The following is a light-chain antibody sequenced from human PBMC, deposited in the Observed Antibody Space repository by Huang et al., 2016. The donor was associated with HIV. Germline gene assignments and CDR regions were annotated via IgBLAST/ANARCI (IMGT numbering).Light chain of an antibody. CDR1: QGIRCW. CDR3: QQANTSLVA. Sequence: DFQMAQSPSLVSAFVGDRVTSTCRASQGIRCWLGWYQQRPGTAPQVLIYGGSTLQSGVPSRFSDSGSGTEFTLTRSGLQTEDSGTYYCQQANTSLVAYGPGTKVEIK. J-gene: IGKJ3*01. V-gene: IGKV1D-12*01. CDR2: GGS.